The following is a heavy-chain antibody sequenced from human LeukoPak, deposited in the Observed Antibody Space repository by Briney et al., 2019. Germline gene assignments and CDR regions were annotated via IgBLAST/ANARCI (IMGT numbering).Heavy chain of an antibody. V-gene: IGHV1-46*01. CDR3: ARDHGSMTTVTTCWFDP. Sequence: ASVKVSCKASGYTFASYYMHWVRQAPGQGLEWMGIINPSGGSTSYAQKFQGRVTMTRDTSTSTVYMELSSLRSEDTAVYYCARDHGSMTTVTTCWFDPWGQGTLVTVSS. CDR1: GYTFASYY. D-gene: IGHD4-17*01. J-gene: IGHJ5*02. CDR2: INPSGGST.